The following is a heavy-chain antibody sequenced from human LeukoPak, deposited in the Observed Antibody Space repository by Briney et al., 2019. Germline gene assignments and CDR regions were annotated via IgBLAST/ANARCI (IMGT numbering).Heavy chain of an antibody. CDR1: GFTFSDYY. V-gene: IGHV3-11*04. CDR3: ASYTTNWYVY. J-gene: IGHJ5*01. Sequence: GGSLRLSCAASGFTFSDYYMSWIRQAPGKGLEWVSYISGSGSTTYYADSVKGRFTISGDNAKNSLYLQMNSLRAEDTAVYYCASYTTNWYVYWGQGTLVTVSS. CDR2: ISGSGSTT. D-gene: IGHD2-2*02.